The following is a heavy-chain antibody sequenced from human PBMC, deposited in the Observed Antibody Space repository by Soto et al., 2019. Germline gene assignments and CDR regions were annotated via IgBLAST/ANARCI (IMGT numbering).Heavy chain of an antibody. Sequence: QVQLVQSGAEAKRPGASVRVSCKASGYTFIYYYIHWVRLAPGQGLEWMGWVNPKNGGRSHAQRFQGRVTMTRDTSTNTVYMELNSLTSDDTAIYYCARRDSSGSFDYWGQGTQVRVSS. V-gene: IGHV1-2*02. CDR3: ARRDSSGSFDY. CDR1: GYTFIYYY. J-gene: IGHJ4*02. CDR2: VNPKNGGR. D-gene: IGHD3-10*01.